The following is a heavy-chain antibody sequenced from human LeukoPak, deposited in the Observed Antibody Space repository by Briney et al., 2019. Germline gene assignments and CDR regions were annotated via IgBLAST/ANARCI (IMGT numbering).Heavy chain of an antibody. CDR3: GSIGSSWYEDY. V-gene: IGHV3-7*01. Sequence: PGGSLRLSCAASGFTFSSYWMSWVRQAPGKGLEWVANIKQDGSEKYYVDSVKGRFTISRDNAKNSLYLQMNSLRAEDTAVYYCGSIGSSWYEDYCGQGTLVIVSS. CDR2: IKQDGSEK. D-gene: IGHD6-13*01. J-gene: IGHJ4*02. CDR1: GFTFSSYW.